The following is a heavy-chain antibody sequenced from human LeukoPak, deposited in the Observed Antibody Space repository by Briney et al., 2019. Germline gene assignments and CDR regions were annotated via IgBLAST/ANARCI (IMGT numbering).Heavy chain of an antibody. CDR3: ARDDYYYDSSGYYSN. D-gene: IGHD3-22*01. CDR1: GGSISSYY. J-gene: IGHJ4*02. CDR2: IYTSGST. Sequence: PSETLSLTCTVSGGSISSYYWSWIRQPAGKGLEWIGRIYTSGSTNYNPSLKSRVTMSVDTPKNQFSLKLSSVTAADTAVYYCARDDYYYDSSGYYSNWGQGTLVTVSS. V-gene: IGHV4-4*07.